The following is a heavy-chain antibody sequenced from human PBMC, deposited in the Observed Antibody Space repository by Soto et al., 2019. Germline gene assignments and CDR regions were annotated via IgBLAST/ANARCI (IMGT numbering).Heavy chain of an antibody. CDR1: GFTFSSYA. J-gene: IGHJ4*02. CDR2: ITGSGGNT. D-gene: IGHD2-2*01. Sequence: EVQVLESGGGLVQPGGSLRLSCAASGFTFSSYAMSWVRQAPGKGLEWVSVITGSGGNTYYADSVKGRFTISRDNSKNTLYLQMNSQRAEDTAVYHCAKPNLSCSSTSCYDYWGQGTLVTVSS. CDR3: AKPNLSCSSTSCYDY. V-gene: IGHV3-23*01.